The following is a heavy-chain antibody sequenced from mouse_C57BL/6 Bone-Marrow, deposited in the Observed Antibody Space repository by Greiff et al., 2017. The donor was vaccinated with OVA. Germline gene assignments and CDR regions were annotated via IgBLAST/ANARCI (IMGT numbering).Heavy chain of an antibody. CDR1: GFNIKHTY. CDR2: IDPANGNT. J-gene: IGHJ4*01. CDR3: ARSLLYAMDY. Sequence: VQLQQSVAELVRPGASVTLSCTASGFNIKHTYMHWVKQRPEQGLEWIGRIDPANGNTKYAPKFQGKATITADTSSNTADRQLSSLTSEDTAIDYFARSLLYAMDYWGQGTSVTVSS. V-gene: IGHV14-3*01.